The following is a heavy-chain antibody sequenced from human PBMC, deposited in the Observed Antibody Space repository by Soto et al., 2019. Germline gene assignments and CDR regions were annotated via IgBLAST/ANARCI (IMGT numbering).Heavy chain of an antibody. CDR1: GFRFDDYG. D-gene: IGHD4-17*01. J-gene: IGHJ4*02. Sequence: LRLSCEVSGFRFDDYGMHWVRQAPGKGLEWIAGISRDSRSISYGASTKGRFTISRDNAKNSLYLQLNSLRADDTAFYYCVKDALTTVAYYFDYWGQGALVTVSS. CDR3: VKDALTTVAYYFDY. CDR2: ISRDSRSI. V-gene: IGHV3-9*01.